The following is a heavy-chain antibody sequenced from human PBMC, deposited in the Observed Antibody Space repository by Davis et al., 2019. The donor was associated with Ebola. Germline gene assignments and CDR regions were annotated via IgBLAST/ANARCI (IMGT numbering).Heavy chain of an antibody. J-gene: IGHJ5*02. Sequence: ASVKVSCKASGYIFTNYGVSWLRQAPGQGLEWMGWISVIDGNTYDAQKFQGRVTMTADTSTSTIYMELRSLTSDDTAMYYCARDKMVLTDNWLDPWGQGTLVTVSS. D-gene: IGHD4/OR15-4a*01. CDR3: ARDKMVLTDNWLDP. V-gene: IGHV1-18*01. CDR2: ISVIDGNT. CDR1: GYIFTNYG.